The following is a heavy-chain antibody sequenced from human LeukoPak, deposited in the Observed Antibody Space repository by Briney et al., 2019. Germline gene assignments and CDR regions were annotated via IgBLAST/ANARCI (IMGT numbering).Heavy chain of an antibody. D-gene: IGHD6-13*01. J-gene: IGHJ3*02. CDR1: GGSISSSSYY. CDR3: AGAFSSSWGTDAFGI. CDR2: IYYSGST. V-gene: IGHV4-39*01. Sequence: PSETLSLTCTVSGGSISSSSYYWGWIRQPPWKGLEWIWSIYYSGSTYYNPSLKSQVTLSVDTSKNQFSLKLSSVTAADPAVYYCAGAFSSSWGTDAFGIWGQGTMVTVSS.